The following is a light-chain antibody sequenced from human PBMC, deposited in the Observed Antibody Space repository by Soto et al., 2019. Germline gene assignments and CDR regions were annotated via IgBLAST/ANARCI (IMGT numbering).Light chain of an antibody. CDR3: AAWDGSLTVYV. J-gene: IGLJ1*01. CDR1: SSSIGSNP. V-gene: IGLV1-44*01. CDR2: TNN. Sequence: QSVLTQPPSASGTPGQRVTISCSGSSSSIGSNPVNWYQQLPRTAPKVLIYTNNQRPSAVPDRFSGSKSGTSASLAISGLQSEDEADYYCAAWDGSLTVYVFGTGTKVTVL.